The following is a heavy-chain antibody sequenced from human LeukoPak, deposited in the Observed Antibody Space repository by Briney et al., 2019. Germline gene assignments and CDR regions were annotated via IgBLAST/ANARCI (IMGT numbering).Heavy chain of an antibody. V-gene: IGHV3-66*01. D-gene: IGHD1-26*01. CDR1: GFTFSNYV. CDR3: ARESSGSYSSLFDY. CDR2: IYSGGST. Sequence: GGSLRLSCAASGFTFSNYVLNWVRQAPGKGLEWVSVIYSGGSTYYADSVKGRFTISRDNSKNTLYLQMNSLRAEDTAVYYCARESSGSYSSLFDYWGQGTLVTVSS. J-gene: IGHJ4*02.